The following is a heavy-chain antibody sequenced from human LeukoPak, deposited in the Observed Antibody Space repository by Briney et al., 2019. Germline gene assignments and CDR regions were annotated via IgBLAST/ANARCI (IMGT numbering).Heavy chain of an antibody. J-gene: IGHJ4*02. D-gene: IGHD2-8*01. CDR3: ARDLGYCTNGVCHTRFDY. Sequence: ASVKVSCKASGYTFTSYYMHWVRQAPGQGLEWMGIINPSGGSTSYAQKFQGRVTMTRDTSTSTVYMEPSSLRAEDTAVYYCARDLGYCTNGVCHTRFDYWGQGTLVAVSS. CDR2: INPSGGST. V-gene: IGHV1-46*01. CDR1: GYTFTSYY.